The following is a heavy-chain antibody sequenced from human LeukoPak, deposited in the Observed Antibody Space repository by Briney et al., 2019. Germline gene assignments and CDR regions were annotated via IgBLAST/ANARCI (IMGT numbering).Heavy chain of an antibody. Sequence: GGSLRLSCAASGFTFGGYSMTWVRQAPGKGLEWVANINLDGSDTFYVGFVKGRFTISRDNADNSLYLQMNSLRAEDTAVYYCGRVIAGAIDYWGQGTLVAVSS. J-gene: IGHJ4*02. CDR3: GRVIAGAIDY. D-gene: IGHD6-13*01. V-gene: IGHV3-7*01. CDR1: GFTFGGYS. CDR2: INLDGSDT.